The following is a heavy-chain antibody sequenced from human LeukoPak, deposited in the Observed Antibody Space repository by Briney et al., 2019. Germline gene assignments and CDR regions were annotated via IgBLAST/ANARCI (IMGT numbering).Heavy chain of an antibody. Sequence: PSETLSLTCTVSGGSISSSSYYWGWIRQPPGKGLEWIGSIYYSGSTYYNPSLKSRVTISVDTSKNQFSLKLSSVTAADTAVYYCARDLAGGFTTYLNYYYGMDVWGQGTTVTVSS. J-gene: IGHJ6*02. D-gene: IGHD3-22*01. CDR2: IYYSGST. V-gene: IGHV4-39*07. CDR1: GGSISSSSYY. CDR3: ARDLAGGFTTYLNYYYGMDV.